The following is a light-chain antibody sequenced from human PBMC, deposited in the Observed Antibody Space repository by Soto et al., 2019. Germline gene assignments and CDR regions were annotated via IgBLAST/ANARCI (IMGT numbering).Light chain of an antibody. J-gene: IGKJ1*01. V-gene: IGKV1-12*01. CDR3: QQANSFPWT. CDR1: QGISHW. CDR2: AAS. Sequence: DIQMTQSPSSVSASVGDRVTVTCRASQGISHWLAWYQQKPGKAPILLIYAASSLQTGVPSTFSGSGSGTDFTLTISNLQPEDFATYYCQQANSFPWTFGQGTKVDIK.